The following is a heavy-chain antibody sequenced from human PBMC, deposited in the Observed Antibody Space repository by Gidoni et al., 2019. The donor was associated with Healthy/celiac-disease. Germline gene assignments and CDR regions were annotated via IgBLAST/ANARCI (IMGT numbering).Heavy chain of an antibody. CDR3: ARDRGFIVGATLTFDY. D-gene: IGHD1-26*01. CDR2: INPNSGGT. Sequence: QVQLVQSGAEVKKPGASLKVACKASGSTFTGYYMHWVRQAPGQGLEWMGWINPNSGGTNYAQKFQGRVTMTRYTSISTAYMELRRLRSDDTAVYYCARDRGFIVGATLTFDYWGQGTLVTVSS. J-gene: IGHJ4*02. CDR1: GSTFTGYY. V-gene: IGHV1-2*02.